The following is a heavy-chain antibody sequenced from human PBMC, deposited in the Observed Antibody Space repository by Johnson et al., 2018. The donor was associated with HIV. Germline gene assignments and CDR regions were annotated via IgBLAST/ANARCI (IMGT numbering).Heavy chain of an antibody. CDR2: LDSGGNT. CDR3: AGDGESQELPLGDAFDV. V-gene: IGHV3-66*01. Sequence: VQLVESGGGLVQSGGSLRLSCGASGFSFSNNYMNWVRQSPGKGLEWVSVLDSGGNTYYADSVRGRFTISRDNSKNTLYLQMSSLKVEDTAMYYCAGDGESQELPLGDAFDVWGQGTMVIVSS. CDR1: GFSFSNNY. D-gene: IGHD6-13*01. J-gene: IGHJ3*01.